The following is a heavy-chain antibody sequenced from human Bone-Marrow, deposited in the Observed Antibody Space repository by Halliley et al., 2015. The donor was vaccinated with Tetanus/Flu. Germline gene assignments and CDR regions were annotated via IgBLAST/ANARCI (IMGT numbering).Heavy chain of an antibody. D-gene: IGHD3-22*01. CDR1: GFTFSSYG. V-gene: IGHV3-30*18. CDR3: AKGSLYHDSFGNYAPEDAFDI. J-gene: IGHJ3*02. CDR2: ISYDGSNE. Sequence: SLRLSCAASGFTFSSYGMHWVRQAPGKGLEWVAAISYDGSNEYYVDSVEGRFTVSRDNSENKLYLQMNGLGADDTAVYFCAKGSLYHDSFGNYAPEDAFDIWGQGTMVTVSS.